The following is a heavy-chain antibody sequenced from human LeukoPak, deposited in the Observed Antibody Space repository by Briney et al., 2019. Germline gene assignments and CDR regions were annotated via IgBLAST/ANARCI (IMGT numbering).Heavy chain of an antibody. CDR3: AKDFRGYNFGSDY. D-gene: IGHD5-18*01. Sequence: QTGGSLRLSCAASGFTFNNFAMTWVRQAPGKGLEWVSVISGGAGTTYYADSVKGRFTISRDNSKNTLYLQMNSLRAEDTAVYYCAKDFRGYNFGSDYWGQGTLVTVSS. V-gene: IGHV3-23*01. CDR1: GFTFNNFA. CDR2: ISGGAGTT. J-gene: IGHJ4*02.